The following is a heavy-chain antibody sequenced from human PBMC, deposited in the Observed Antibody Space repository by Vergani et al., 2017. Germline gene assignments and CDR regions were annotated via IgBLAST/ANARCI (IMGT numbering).Heavy chain of an antibody. CDR1: GGSFSGYY. CDR3: ARFARIAAAGKGDY. Sequence: QVQLQQWGAGLLKPSETLSLTCAVYGGSFSGYYWSWIRQPPGKGLEWIGEINHSGSTNYNPSLKSRVTISVDTSKNQFSLKLSSVTAADTAVYYYARFARIAAAGKGDYWGQGTLVTVSS. V-gene: IGHV4-34*01. D-gene: IGHD6-13*01. CDR2: INHSGST. J-gene: IGHJ4*02.